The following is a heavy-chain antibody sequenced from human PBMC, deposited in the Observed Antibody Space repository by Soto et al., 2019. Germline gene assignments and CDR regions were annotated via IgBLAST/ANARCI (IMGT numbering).Heavy chain of an antibody. CDR3: ARDLYYGSGSSY. CDR2: ISSSSTI. Sequence: GGSLRLSCAASGFTFSSYSMNWVRQAPGKGLEWVSYISSSSTIYYADSVKGRFTISRDNAKNSLHLQMNSLRAEDTAVYYCARDLYYGSGSSYWGQGTLVTVSS. CDR1: GFTFSSYS. V-gene: IGHV3-48*01. J-gene: IGHJ4*02. D-gene: IGHD3-10*01.